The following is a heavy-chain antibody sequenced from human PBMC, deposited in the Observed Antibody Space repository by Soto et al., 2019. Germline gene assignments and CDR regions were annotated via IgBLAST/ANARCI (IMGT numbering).Heavy chain of an antibody. V-gene: IGHV1-2*02. J-gene: IGHJ3*02. CDR2: INPTSGGT. D-gene: IGHD3-22*01. Sequence: GSGKVCFKACRYPFTGYYMHLVRQAPGQGLEWMGWINPTSGGTNYAQKFQGRVTMTRDTSISTAYMELSRLRSDDTAVYYCARVYYYDSSGPNDAFDIWGQGTMVTVSS. CDR3: ARVYYYDSSGPNDAFDI. CDR1: RYPFTGYY.